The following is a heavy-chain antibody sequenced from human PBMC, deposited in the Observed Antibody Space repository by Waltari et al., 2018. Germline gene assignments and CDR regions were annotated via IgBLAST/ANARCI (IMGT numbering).Heavy chain of an antibody. CDR1: GGSISSHY. J-gene: IGHJ2*01. CDR2: IYYSGST. CDR3: ARPLVEQQLGYFDL. Sequence: QVQLQELGPGLVKPSETLSLTCTVSGGSISSHYWSWIRQPPGKGLEWIGYIYYSGSTNYNPSLKSRVTISVDTSKNQFSLKLSSVTAADTAVYYCARPLVEQQLGYFDLWGRGTLVTVSS. D-gene: IGHD6-13*01. V-gene: IGHV4-59*08.